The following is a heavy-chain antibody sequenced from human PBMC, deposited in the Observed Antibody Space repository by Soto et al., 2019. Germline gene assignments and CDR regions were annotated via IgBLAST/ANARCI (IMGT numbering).Heavy chain of an antibody. J-gene: IGHJ6*02. CDR1: GFTISTYG. CDR2: LSNDGSNK. D-gene: IGHD1-1*01. CDR3: AKDLRVQSRIHYYDGLDV. Sequence: QVQLVESGGGVVQPGRSLRLSCAASGFTISTYGMHWVRQAPGKGLEWVAVLSNDGSNKDYADSVKGRIVISRDNSKNTLYLQMNSLRAEDTGVYYCAKDLRVQSRIHYYDGLDVWGQGTTVIVSS. V-gene: IGHV3-30*18.